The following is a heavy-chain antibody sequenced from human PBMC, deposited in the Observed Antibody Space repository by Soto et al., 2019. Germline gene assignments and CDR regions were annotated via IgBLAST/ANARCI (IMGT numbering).Heavy chain of an antibody. CDR1: GDYISGGNYY. V-gene: IGHV4-31*03. J-gene: IGHJ4*02. CDR3: ARLYTYGYYHFDH. CDR2: IYYTGTT. D-gene: IGHD3-22*01. Sequence: SETLSLTCTVSGDYISGGNYYWTWIRQHPGRGLEWIGYIYYTGTTHYSPSLQSRVTMSVDTSKNQISLTLTSLTPADTAVYFCARLYTYGYYHFDHWGQGTLVTVSS.